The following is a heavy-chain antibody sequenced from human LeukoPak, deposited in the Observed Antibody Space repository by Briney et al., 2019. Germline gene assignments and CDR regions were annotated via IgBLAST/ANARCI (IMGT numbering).Heavy chain of an antibody. Sequence: SETLSLTCTVSGGSLSSGSYYWSWIRQPAGKGLEWIGRIYTSGSTNYNPSLKSRVTISVDTSKNQFSLKLSSVTAADTAVYYCAREGRRSLPSFQPDYWGQGTLVTVSS. CDR3: AREGRRSLPSFQPDY. CDR2: IYTSGST. J-gene: IGHJ4*02. V-gene: IGHV4-61*02. CDR1: GGSLSSGSYY. D-gene: IGHD2-15*01.